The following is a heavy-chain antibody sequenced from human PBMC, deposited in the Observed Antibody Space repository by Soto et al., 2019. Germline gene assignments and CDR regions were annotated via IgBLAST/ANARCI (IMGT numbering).Heavy chain of an antibody. D-gene: IGHD2-15*01. CDR1: GGTFSSYA. J-gene: IGHJ2*01. V-gene: IGHV1-69*06. CDR3: ARSDVVVGADTTPWDFDR. Sequence: QVQLVQSGAEVKKHGSSVKVSCKASGGTFSSYAISWVRQAPGQGLEWMGGIIPIFGTANYAQKLQGRGTITADKSTSTAYMELSSLRSEDTAVYYWARSDVVVGADTTPWDFDRRGRGPLVTVSS. CDR2: IIPIFGTA.